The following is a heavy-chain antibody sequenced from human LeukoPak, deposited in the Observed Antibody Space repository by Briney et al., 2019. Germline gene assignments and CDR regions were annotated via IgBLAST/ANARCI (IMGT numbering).Heavy chain of an antibody. D-gene: IGHD2-2*01. CDR2: INPNSGGT. CDR1: GYTFTSYG. CDR3: ARSCSSTSCRVHNWFDP. J-gene: IGHJ5*02. Sequence: ASVKVSCKASGYTFTSYGISWVRQAPGQGLEWMGWINPNSGGTNYAQKFQGRVTMTRDTSISTAYMELSRLRSDDTAVYYCARSCSSTSCRVHNWFDPWGQGTLVTVSS. V-gene: IGHV1-2*02.